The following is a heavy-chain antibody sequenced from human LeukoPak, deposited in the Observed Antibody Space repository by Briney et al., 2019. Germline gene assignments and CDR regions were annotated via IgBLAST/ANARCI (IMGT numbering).Heavy chain of an antibody. Sequence: GGSLRLSCAASGFTFSDYAMSWVRQAPGKGLEWVSAISGSGNPTYYADSVKGRFTISRDNSKNTLYLQMNSLRAEDTAVYYCAKEELELLSLFDYWGQGTLVTVSS. CDR3: AKEELELLSLFDY. CDR2: ISGSGNPT. D-gene: IGHD1-7*01. CDR1: GFTFSDYA. J-gene: IGHJ4*02. V-gene: IGHV3-23*01.